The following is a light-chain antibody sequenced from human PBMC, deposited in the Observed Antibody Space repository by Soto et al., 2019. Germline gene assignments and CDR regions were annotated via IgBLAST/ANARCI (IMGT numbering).Light chain of an antibody. J-gene: IGLJ1*01. CDR3: AAWDDSLNAHYV. Sequence: QSALTQPPSASGTPGQRVTISCSGSSSNIGSNTVNWYQQLPGTAPKLLIYSNNQRPSRVPDRFSGSKSGTSASLAISGLQSEDEADYYCAAWDDSLNAHYVFGTGTRSPS. CDR2: SNN. V-gene: IGLV1-44*01. CDR1: SSNIGSNT.